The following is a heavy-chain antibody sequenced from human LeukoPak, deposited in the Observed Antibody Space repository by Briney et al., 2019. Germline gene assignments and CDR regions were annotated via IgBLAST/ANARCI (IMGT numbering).Heavy chain of an antibody. CDR3: ANHHLVHSDYSLLSPPDALDI. J-gene: IGHJ3*02. D-gene: IGHD5-12*01. CDR1: AVSLSSWY. Sequence: SETLSLTCTVSAVSLSSWYWRWLRQPPGKGLEWIGYIYYSGSTNYNPSLKSRVTISVDTSKNQFSLKQGSVTAADTAAYYRANHHLVHSDYSLLSPPDALDIWGQGTMVTVSS. CDR2: IYYSGST. V-gene: IGHV4-59*08.